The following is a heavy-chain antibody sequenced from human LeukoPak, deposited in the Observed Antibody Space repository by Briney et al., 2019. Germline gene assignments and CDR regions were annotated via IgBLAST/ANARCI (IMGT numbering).Heavy chain of an antibody. CDR3: TSEVASSYAFDI. CDR2: IYSGGST. CDR1: GFTVSSNY. Sequence: GGSLRLSCAASGFTVSSNYMSWVRQAPGKGLEWVSVIYSGGSTYYADSVKGRFTISRDNSKNRIYLQMNSLRAEDTAVYYCTSEVASSYAFDIWGQGTMVTVSS. J-gene: IGHJ3*02. V-gene: IGHV3-53*05. D-gene: IGHD5-12*01.